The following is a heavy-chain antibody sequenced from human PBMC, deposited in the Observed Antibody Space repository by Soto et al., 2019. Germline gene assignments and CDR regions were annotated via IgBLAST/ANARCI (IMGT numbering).Heavy chain of an antibody. J-gene: IGHJ4*02. CDR3: TTDLHNYYDSSGYFDYFDY. CDR1: GFTFSNAW. CDR2: IKSKTDGGTT. D-gene: IGHD3-22*01. V-gene: IGHV3-15*07. Sequence: GGSLRLSCAASGFTFSNAWMNWVRQAPGKGLEWVGRIKSKTDGGTTDYAAPVKCRFTISRDDSKNTLYLKMNSLKTEDTAVYYCTTDLHNYYDSSGYFDYFDYWGQGTLVTVSS.